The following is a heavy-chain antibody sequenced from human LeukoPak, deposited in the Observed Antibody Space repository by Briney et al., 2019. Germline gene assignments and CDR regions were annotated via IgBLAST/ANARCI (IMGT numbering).Heavy chain of an antibody. CDR3: AKDVGATTCFDY. Sequence: GSLRVSCEASGYTFSSYVMSWVRQAPGKGLEWVSAINGSGDSTYYAESVKGGVTISRDNSKSTLYMQMNSLTDATTAASYCAKDVGATTCFDYWGQGTLVTVSS. CDR2: INGSGDST. D-gene: IGHD1-26*01. CDR1: GYTFSSYV. V-gene: IGHV3-23*01. J-gene: IGHJ4*02.